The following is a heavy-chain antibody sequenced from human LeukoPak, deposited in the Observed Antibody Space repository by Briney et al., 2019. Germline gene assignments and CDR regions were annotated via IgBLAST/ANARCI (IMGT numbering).Heavy chain of an antibody. CDR2: INSDGSAT. Sequence: GGSLRLSCVASGFTFSNYWMHWVRQVPGKGLLWVSRINSDGSATIYADSVRGRFTISRDNAKNTLYLQMSGLRVDDTAVYHCASDSPYYGMDVWGQGTTVTVSS. CDR3: ASDSPYYGMDV. J-gene: IGHJ6*02. V-gene: IGHV3-74*01. CDR1: GFTFSNYW.